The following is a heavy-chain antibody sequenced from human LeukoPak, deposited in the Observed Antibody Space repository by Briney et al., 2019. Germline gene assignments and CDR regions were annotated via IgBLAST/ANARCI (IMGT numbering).Heavy chain of an antibody. V-gene: IGHV4-30-2*01. D-gene: IGHD1-26*01. CDR3: ARDGSGSYKRGWFDP. Sequence: SQTLSLTCTVSGGSICSGGYYWSWIRQPPGKGLEWIGYIYHSGSTYYNPSLKSRVTISVDRSKNQFSLKLSSVTAADTAVYYCARDGSGSYKRGWFDPWGQGTLVTVSS. CDR1: GGSICSGGYY. J-gene: IGHJ5*02. CDR2: IYHSGST.